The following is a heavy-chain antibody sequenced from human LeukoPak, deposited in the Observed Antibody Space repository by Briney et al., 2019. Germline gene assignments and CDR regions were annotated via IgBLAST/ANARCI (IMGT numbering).Heavy chain of an antibody. CDR2: ISGSGGST. CDR1: GFTFSNYA. J-gene: IGHJ6*03. CDR3: AKGLDVSSGSLWYYYYYMDV. Sequence: PGGSLRLSCAASGFTFSNYAMSWVRQAPGKGLEWVSAISGSGGSTYYADSVKGRFTVSRDNSKNTLYLQMNSLRAEDTAVYYCAKGLDVSSGSLWYYYYYMDVWGKGTTVTISS. V-gene: IGHV3-23*01. D-gene: IGHD3-10*01.